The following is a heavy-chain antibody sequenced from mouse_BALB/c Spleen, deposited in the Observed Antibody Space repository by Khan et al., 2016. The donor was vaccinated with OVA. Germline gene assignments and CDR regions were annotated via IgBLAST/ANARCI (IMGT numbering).Heavy chain of an antibody. CDR3: ARSLPACYDAMAY. J-gene: IGHJ4*01. Sequence: QVQLKESGAELAKPGASVKMSCKASGYTFTNYWMPWVKQRPGPGLEWIGYINPSTIYTEYNQKFKDQATFTADKSSRSAYMELSSLNSEDSAIYDCARSLPACYDAMAYWGQGTSVTVSS. CDR1: GYTFTNYW. D-gene: IGHD6-1*01. V-gene: IGHV1-7*01. CDR2: INPSTIYT.